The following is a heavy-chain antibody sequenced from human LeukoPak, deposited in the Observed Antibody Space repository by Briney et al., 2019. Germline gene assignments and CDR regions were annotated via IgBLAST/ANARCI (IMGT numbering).Heavy chain of an antibody. CDR2: INPTGGST. CDR3: ARAEWSLGGHDAFDI. J-gene: IGHJ3*02. V-gene: IGHV1-46*01. Sequence: ASVKVSCKASGYTFTSYYIHWVRQAPGQGLEWMGIINPTGGSTIYAQRFQGRVTMTRDKSTSPVYMDLSTLTSEDTAVYYCARAEWSLGGHDAFDIWGQGTMVTVSS. D-gene: IGHD3-3*01. CDR1: GYTFTSYY.